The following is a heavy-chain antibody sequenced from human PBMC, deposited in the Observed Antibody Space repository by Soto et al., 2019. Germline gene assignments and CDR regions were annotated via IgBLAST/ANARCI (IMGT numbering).Heavy chain of an antibody. CDR2: IYYSGST. D-gene: IGHD4-4*01. V-gene: IGHV4-59*08. CDR1: GGSISSYY. CDR3: ARHPSVRGVTTGDYYYYYMDV. J-gene: IGHJ6*03. Sequence: SETLSLTCTVSGGSISSYYWSWIRQPPGKGLEWIGYIYYSGSTNYNPSLKSRVTISVDTSKNQFSLKLSSVTAADTAVYYCARHPSVRGVTTGDYYYYYMDVWGKGTTVTVSS.